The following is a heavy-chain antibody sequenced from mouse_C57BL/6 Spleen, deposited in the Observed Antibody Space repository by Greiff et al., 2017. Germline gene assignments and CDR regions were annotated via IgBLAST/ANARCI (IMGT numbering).Heavy chain of an antibody. V-gene: IGHV1-7*01. CDR3: ALIYDGPYGDY. CDR1: GYTFTSYW. CDR2: INPSSGYT. Sequence: QVHVKQSGAELAKPGASVKLSCKASGYTFTSYWMHWVKQRPGQGLEWIGYINPSSGYTKYNQKFKDKATLTADKSSSTAYMQLSSLTYEDSAVYYCALIYDGPYGDYWGQGTTLTVSS. D-gene: IGHD2-3*01. J-gene: IGHJ2*01.